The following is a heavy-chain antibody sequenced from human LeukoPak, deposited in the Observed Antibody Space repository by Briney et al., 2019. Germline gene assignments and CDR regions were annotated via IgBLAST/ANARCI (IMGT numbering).Heavy chain of an antibody. CDR1: GSTFTNAW. Sequence: SGGSLRLSCAAPGSTFTNAWMSWVRQAPGKGLEWVGRIKSKSDGGTTDYAAPMRGRFTISRDDAKNTLYLQMNSLKTDDTAVYYCTTGGRWVAYWGQGTLVTVSS. V-gene: IGHV3-15*01. CDR2: IKSKSDGGTT. J-gene: IGHJ4*02. CDR3: TTGGRWVAY. D-gene: IGHD2-15*01.